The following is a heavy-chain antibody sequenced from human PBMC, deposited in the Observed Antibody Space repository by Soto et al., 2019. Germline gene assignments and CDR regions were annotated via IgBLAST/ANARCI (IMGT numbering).Heavy chain of an antibody. CDR2: IYYSGST. D-gene: IGHD3-3*01. Sequence: QVQLQESGPGLVKPSQTLSLTCTVSGGSISSGGYYWSWIRQHPGKGLEWIGNIYYSGSTYDNPYLTSRVTISVDTSKNQSSLKLSSVTAEDTAVYYCARGVLRFLEWLPELDYWGQGTLVTVSS. CDR3: ARGVLRFLEWLPELDY. J-gene: IGHJ4*02. CDR1: GGSISSGGYY. V-gene: IGHV4-31*03.